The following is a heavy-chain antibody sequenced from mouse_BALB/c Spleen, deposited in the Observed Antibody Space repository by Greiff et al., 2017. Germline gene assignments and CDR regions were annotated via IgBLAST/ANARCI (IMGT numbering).Heavy chain of an antibody. Sequence: VQLKQSGAELVRSGASVKLSCTASGFNIKDYYMSWVKQRPEQGLEWIGWIDPENGDTEYAPKFQGKATMTADTSSNTAYLQLSSLTSEDTAVYYCNAVYGNYGWFAYWGQGTLVTVSA. V-gene: IGHV14-4*02. CDR3: NAVYGNYGWFAY. J-gene: IGHJ3*01. D-gene: IGHD2-1*01. CDR2: IDPENGDT. CDR1: GFNIKDYY.